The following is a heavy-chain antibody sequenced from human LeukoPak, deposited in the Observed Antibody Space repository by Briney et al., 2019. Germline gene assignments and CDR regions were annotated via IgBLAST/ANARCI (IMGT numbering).Heavy chain of an antibody. CDR2: ITISGQTK. CDR1: GFAFSTYE. V-gene: IGHV3-48*03. Sequence: PGGSLRLSCAASGFAFSTYEMSWVRQAPGKGLEWIADITISGQTKNYADSVKGRFTISRDNAMSSLYLQMNSLRVEDTGVFYCARGDPHADLWGQGTLATVSS. J-gene: IGHJ5*02. CDR3: ARGDPHADL.